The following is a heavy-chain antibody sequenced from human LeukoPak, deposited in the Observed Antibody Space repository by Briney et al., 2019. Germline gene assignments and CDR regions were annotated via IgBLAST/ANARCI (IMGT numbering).Heavy chain of an antibody. CDR2: IYYSGST. Sequence: SETLSLTCTVSGGSISSGDYFWSWIRQPPGKGPEWIGYIYYSGSTYYNPSLKSRVTISVDTSKNQFSLKLSSVTAADTAVYYCARARHDSSGYYPWGQGTLVTVSS. CDR3: ARARHDSSGYYP. J-gene: IGHJ5*02. D-gene: IGHD3-22*01. V-gene: IGHV4-30-4*02. CDR1: GGSISSGDYF.